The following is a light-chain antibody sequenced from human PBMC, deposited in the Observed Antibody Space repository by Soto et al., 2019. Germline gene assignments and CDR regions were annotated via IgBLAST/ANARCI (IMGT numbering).Light chain of an antibody. CDR2: KAS. Sequence: IKLTQSPASLSASVGDRVTITCRASQSISSWLAWYQQKPGKAPKLLIYKASGLESGVPSRFSGSGSGTDFTLTISSLQPDDFATYYCHQYNSYSPLTFGGGTKVDIK. V-gene: IGKV1-5*03. J-gene: IGKJ4*01. CDR3: HQYNSYSPLT. CDR1: QSISSW.